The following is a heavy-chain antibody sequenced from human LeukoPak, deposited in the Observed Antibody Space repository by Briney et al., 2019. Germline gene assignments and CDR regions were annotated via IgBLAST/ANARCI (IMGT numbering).Heavy chain of an antibody. J-gene: IGHJ4*02. V-gene: IGHV1-8*01. Sequence: ASVKVSCKASGYTFTSYDINWVRQATGQGLVWMGWMNPNSGNTGYAQKFQGRVTMTRNTSISTAYMELSSLRSEDTAVYYCARDYRGIANFDYWGQGTLVTVSS. CDR3: ARDYRGIANFDY. D-gene: IGHD1-26*01. CDR2: MNPNSGNT. CDR1: GYTFTSYD.